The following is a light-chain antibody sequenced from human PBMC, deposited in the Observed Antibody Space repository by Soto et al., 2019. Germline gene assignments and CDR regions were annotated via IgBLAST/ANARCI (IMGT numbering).Light chain of an antibody. Sequence: QSALTQPASVSGSPGQSITISCTGTSSDVGDYCYVSWYQHHPGKAPKLMIFDVTNRPSGVSNRFSGSKSGNTASLTISGLQAEDEADYYCSSYTGSSSVVFGGGTKLTVL. CDR2: DVT. J-gene: IGLJ2*01. CDR1: SSDVGDYCY. V-gene: IGLV2-14*03. CDR3: SSYTGSSSVV.